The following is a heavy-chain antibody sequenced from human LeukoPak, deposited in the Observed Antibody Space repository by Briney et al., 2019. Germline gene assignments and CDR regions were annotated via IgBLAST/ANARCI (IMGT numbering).Heavy chain of an antibody. CDR3: ARAPHFFDTSGSRYYFDY. V-gene: IGHV4-39*07. CDR2: IYYSGNT. Sequence: SETLSLTCSVPGGSIRSTTYYWGWIRQPPGKGLEWIGSIYYSGNTYYSPSLMSRVTISVDTSKNQFSLNLSSVTAADTAVYFCARAPHFFDTSGSRYYFDYWGQGALVTVSA. J-gene: IGHJ4*02. CDR1: GGSIRSTTYY. D-gene: IGHD3-22*01.